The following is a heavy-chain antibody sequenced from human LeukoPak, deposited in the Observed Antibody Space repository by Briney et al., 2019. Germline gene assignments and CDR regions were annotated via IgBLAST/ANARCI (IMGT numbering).Heavy chain of an antibody. Sequence: SSVKVSCKASGGTFSSYAISWVRQAPGQRLEWMGRIFPIFGTANYAQKFQGRVTITTDESTSTAYMELSSLRSEDTAVYYCARTAVSTVAGTAPFDYWGQGTLVTVSS. V-gene: IGHV1-69*05. J-gene: IGHJ4*02. CDR1: GGTFSSYA. CDR3: ARTAVSTVAGTAPFDY. CDR2: IFPIFGTA. D-gene: IGHD6-19*01.